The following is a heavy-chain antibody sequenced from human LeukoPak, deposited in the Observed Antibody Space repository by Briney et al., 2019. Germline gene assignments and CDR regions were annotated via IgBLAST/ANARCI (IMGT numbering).Heavy chain of an antibody. D-gene: IGHD1-26*01. CDR3: AGGSPSSQYYCDY. CDR1: EFTFSTYG. CDR2: IWYDGSNK. J-gene: IGHJ4*02. V-gene: IGHV3-33*01. Sequence: PGRSLRLSCAASEFTFSTYGMHWVRQAPGKGLEWVAAIWYDGSNKYYADSVKGRFTVSRDNSKNTLFLQMNSLRVEDTAVYYCAGGSPSSQYYCDYWGQGTLVTVST.